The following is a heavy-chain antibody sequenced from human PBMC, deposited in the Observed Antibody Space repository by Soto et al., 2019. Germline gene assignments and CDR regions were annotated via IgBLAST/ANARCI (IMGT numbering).Heavy chain of an antibody. CDR2: ITPSGDNT. Sequence: GGSLRLSCAASAFTFGSYAMGWVRQAPGKGLEWVSSITPSGDNTYYADSVEGRFTISRGNSKNTLYLQMNSLRAEDTAVYYCAKSGSHSYFDYWGQGTLVTVSS. CDR3: AKSGSHSYFDY. V-gene: IGHV3-23*01. CDR1: AFTFGSYA. D-gene: IGHD3-10*01. J-gene: IGHJ4*02.